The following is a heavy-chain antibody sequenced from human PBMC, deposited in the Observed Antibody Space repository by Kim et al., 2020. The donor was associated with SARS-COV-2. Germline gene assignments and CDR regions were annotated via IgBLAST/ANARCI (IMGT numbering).Heavy chain of an antibody. J-gene: IGHJ6*02. Sequence: ASVKVSCKASGYTFTSYDINWVRQATGQGLEWMGWMNPNSGNTGYAQKFQGRVTMTRNTSISTAYMELSSLRSEDTAVYYCARGLRPYGDYVFSSYYYDMDVWGQGTTVTVSS. CDR2: MNPNSGNT. V-gene: IGHV1-8*01. CDR1: GYTFTSYD. CDR3: ARGLRPYGDYVFSSYYYDMDV. D-gene: IGHD4-17*01.